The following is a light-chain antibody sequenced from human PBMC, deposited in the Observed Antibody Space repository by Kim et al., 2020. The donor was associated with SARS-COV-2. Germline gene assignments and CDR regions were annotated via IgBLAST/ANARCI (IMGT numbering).Light chain of an antibody. CDR2: YDS. J-gene: IGLJ3*02. V-gene: IGLV3-21*04. CDR3: QVWDSSSDHWV. Sequence: PGKAARITCGGNNIGSKSVPWYQRKPGQAPVLGIYYDSDRPSGIPERFSGSNSGNTATLTISRVEAGDEADYYCQVWDSSSDHWVFGGGTQLTVL. CDR1: NIGSKS.